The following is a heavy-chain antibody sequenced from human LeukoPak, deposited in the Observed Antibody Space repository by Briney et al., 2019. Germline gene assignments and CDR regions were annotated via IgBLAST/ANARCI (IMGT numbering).Heavy chain of an antibody. CDR3: ARPTSSGYPDAFDI. J-gene: IGHJ3*02. D-gene: IGHD3-22*01. V-gene: IGHV4-4*09. CDR1: GGSISSYY. Sequence: SEALSLTCTVSGGSISSYYWSWIRQPPGKGLEWIGYIYTSGSTNYNPCLKSRVNISVDTSKNQFSLKMSSVTAADTAVYYCARPTSSGYPDAFDIWGQGTMVTVSS. CDR2: IYTSGST.